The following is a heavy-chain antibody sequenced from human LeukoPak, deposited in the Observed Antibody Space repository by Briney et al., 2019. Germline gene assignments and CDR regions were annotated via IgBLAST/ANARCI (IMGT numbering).Heavy chain of an antibody. Sequence: SETLSLTCTVSGGSISSYYWSWIRQPPGKGLERIGYIYFSGSTNYSPSLKSRVTRSVDTSKNQFSLKLTSVTAADTAVYYCARLRYSGYVKYYFDYWGQGTLVTVSS. J-gene: IGHJ4*02. D-gene: IGHD5-12*01. CDR3: ARLRYSGYVKYYFDY. CDR1: GGSISSYY. CDR2: IYFSGST. V-gene: IGHV4-59*01.